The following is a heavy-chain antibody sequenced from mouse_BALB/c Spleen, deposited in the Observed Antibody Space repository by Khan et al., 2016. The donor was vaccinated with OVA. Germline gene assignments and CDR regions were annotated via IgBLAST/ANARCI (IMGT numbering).Heavy chain of an antibody. V-gene: IGHV2-6-1*01. CDR1: GFSLTNYG. CDR2: IWSDGST. CDR3: ARQPYYHYYIMDY. D-gene: IGHD2-10*01. Sequence: QVQLKESGPGLVAPSQSLSITCTISGFSLTNYGVHWVRQPPGKGLEWLVVIWSDGSTSYNSALKSRLIISKDNSKSQVFSKMNSLQTDDTAIDYCARQPYYHYYIMDYWGQGTSVTVSS. J-gene: IGHJ4*01.